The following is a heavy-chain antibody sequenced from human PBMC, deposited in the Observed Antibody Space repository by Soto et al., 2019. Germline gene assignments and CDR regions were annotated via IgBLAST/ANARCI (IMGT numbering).Heavy chain of an antibody. Sequence: EVQLVESGGKLVQPGGSLRLSCATSGFTFSSHAMNWVRQAPGKGLEWISYISKSGGTIKYADSVKGRFTNSRDQAKNSLYLQMNSLRDEDTAVYYCTTDGNTRNWFDPWGQGTLVTVSS. V-gene: IGHV3-48*02. CDR1: GFTFSSHA. CDR2: ISKSGGTI. J-gene: IGHJ5*02. CDR3: TTDGNTRNWFDP. D-gene: IGHD2-2*02.